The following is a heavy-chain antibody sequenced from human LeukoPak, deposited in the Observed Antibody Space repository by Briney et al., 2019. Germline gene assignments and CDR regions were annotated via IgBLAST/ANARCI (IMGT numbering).Heavy chain of an antibody. V-gene: IGHV1-58*02. J-gene: IGHJ4*02. CDR1: GFTFTSSA. CDR3: AAGAFGSGYYPIDY. D-gene: IGHD3-22*01. CDR2: IVVGSGNT. Sequence: TSVKVSCKASGFTFTSSAMQWVRQARGQRLEWIGWIVVGSGNTNYAQKFQERVTITRDMSTSTAYMELSSLRSEDTAVYYCAAGAFGSGYYPIDYWGQGTLVTVS.